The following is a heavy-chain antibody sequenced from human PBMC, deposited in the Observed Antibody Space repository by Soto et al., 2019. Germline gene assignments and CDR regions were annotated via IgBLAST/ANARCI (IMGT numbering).Heavy chain of an antibody. Sequence: QVQLVQSGADVQKPGASVKVSCQASRYTFTSYDINWVRQATGQGLEWMGSINPNSGDTGYAQKFQGRVTMTRNTSITTAYMELNSPRSEDTAVYYCARGLEFKIFGVPRGNYYYQMDVWGKGTTVTVSS. CDR2: INPNSGDT. J-gene: IGHJ6*03. CDR3: ARGLEFKIFGVPRGNYYYQMDV. D-gene: IGHD3-3*01. CDR1: RYTFTSYD. V-gene: IGHV1-8*01.